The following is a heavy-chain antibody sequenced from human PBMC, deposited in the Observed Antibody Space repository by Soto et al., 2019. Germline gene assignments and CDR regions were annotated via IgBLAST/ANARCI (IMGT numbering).Heavy chain of an antibody. Sequence: ASVKVSCKASGGTFSSYAISWVRQAPGQGLEWMGGIIPIFGTANYAQKFQGRVTITADESTSTAYMELSSLRSEDTAVYYCARSGYYYDSSGYYTEFDYWGQGTLVTVSS. CDR2: IIPIFGTA. J-gene: IGHJ4*02. V-gene: IGHV1-69*13. CDR1: GGTFSSYA. D-gene: IGHD3-22*01. CDR3: ARSGYYYDSSGYYTEFDY.